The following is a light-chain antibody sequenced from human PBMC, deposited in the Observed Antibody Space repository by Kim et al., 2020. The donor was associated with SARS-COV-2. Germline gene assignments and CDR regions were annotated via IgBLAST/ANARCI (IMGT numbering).Light chain of an antibody. CDR2: GAS. J-gene: IGKJ2*01. CDR1: QSVGNN. CDR3: QQYNDWHT. V-gene: IGKV3-15*01. Sequence: EVVMTQSPVTLSVSPGERATLSCRASQSVGNNLAWYQHKPGQAPRLLIYGASTRATDIPARFSGSGSGAEFTLTISSLQSEDFAVYYCQQYNDWHTFGQGTKVEI.